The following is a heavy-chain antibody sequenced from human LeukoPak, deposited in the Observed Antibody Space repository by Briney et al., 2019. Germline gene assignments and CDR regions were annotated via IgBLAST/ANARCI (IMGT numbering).Heavy chain of an antibody. CDR1: EFTFSNYA. J-gene: IGHJ5*02. Sequence: GGSLRLSCAASEFTFSNYAMNWVRQAPGKGLEWVSGISGSGGSTYYADSVKGRFTISRDNSKNTLYLQMDSLRAEDTALYYCAKGSGINHYHWIDPWGQGTLVTVSS. V-gene: IGHV3-23*01. D-gene: IGHD1-14*01. CDR2: ISGSGGST. CDR3: AKGSGINHYHWIDP.